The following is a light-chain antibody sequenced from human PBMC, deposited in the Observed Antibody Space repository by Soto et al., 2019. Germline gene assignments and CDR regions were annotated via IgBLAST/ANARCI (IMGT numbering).Light chain of an antibody. V-gene: IGLV2-14*01. CDR2: EVT. J-gene: IGLJ1*01. CDR3: FSYTTSSAPYV. Sequence: QSALTQPASVSGYPGQSITISCTGTTSDVGGYNYVSWYQQLPGKVPKLMIYEVTNRPSGVSTRFSGSKSGNTASLTISGLQAEDEAAYYCFSYTTSSAPYVFGTGTKLTVL. CDR1: TSDVGGYNY.